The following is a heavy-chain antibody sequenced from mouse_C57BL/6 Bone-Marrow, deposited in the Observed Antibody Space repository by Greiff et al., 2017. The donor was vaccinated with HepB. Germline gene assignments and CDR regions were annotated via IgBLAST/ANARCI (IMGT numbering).Heavy chain of an antibody. CDR3: ARPYYSNYEFAY. Sequence: QVQLQQSGPGLVQPSQSLSITCTVSGFSLTSYGVHWVRQSPGKGLEWLGVIWSGGSTDYNAAFISRLSIGKDNSKSQVFFKMNSLQADDTAIYYCARPYYSNYEFAYWGQGTLVTVSA. CDR1: GFSLTSYG. CDR2: IWSGGST. J-gene: IGHJ3*01. V-gene: IGHV2-2*01. D-gene: IGHD2-5*01.